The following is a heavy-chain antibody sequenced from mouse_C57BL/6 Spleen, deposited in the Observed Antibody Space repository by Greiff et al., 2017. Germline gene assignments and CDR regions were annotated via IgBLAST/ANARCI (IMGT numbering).Heavy chain of an antibody. CDR2: IYPGDGDT. D-gene: IGHD2-4*01. CDR1: GYAFSSYW. CDR3: ARGDDYDVFDY. J-gene: IGHJ2*01. V-gene: IGHV1-80*01. Sequence: VKLVESGAELVKPGASVKISCKASGYAFSSYWMNWVKQRPGKGLEWIGQIYPGDGDTNYNGKFKGKATLTADKSSSTAYMQLSSLTSEDSAVYFCARGDDYDVFDYWGQGTTLTVSS.